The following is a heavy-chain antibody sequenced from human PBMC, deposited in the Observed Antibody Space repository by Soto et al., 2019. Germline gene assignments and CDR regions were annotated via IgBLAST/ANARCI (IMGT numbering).Heavy chain of an antibody. Sequence: GGSLRLSCAASGFTFDDYAMHWVRQAPGKGLEWVSGISWNSGSIGYADSVKGRFTISRDNAKNSLYLQMNSLRAEDTALYYCAKASSLEYSSSYDAFDIWGQGTMVTVSS. CDR3: AKASSLEYSSSYDAFDI. CDR1: GFTFDDYA. J-gene: IGHJ3*02. CDR2: ISWNSGSI. V-gene: IGHV3-9*01. D-gene: IGHD6-6*01.